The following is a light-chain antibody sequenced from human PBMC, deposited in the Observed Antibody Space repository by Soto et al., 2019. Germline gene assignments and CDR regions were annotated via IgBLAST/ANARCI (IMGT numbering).Light chain of an antibody. CDR3: QQYNSYSWT. CDR2: DAS. V-gene: IGKV1-5*01. Sequence: DLQMTQSPSTLSASVGDRVTITCRASQSISSWLAWYQQRPGKAPKVMIYDASSLESGVPSRFSGSGSGTEFTLTISSLQPDDFATYYCQQYNSYSWTFGQGTKVEIK. J-gene: IGKJ1*01. CDR1: QSISSW.